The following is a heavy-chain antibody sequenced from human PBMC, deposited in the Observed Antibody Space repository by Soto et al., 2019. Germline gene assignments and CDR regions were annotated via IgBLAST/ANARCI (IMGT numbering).Heavy chain of an antibody. CDR1: GFSLSTSGVG. CDR2: IYWDDDK. J-gene: IGHJ5*02. Sequence: SGPTLVNPTQTLTLTCTFSGFSLSTSGVGVGWIRQPPGKALEWLALIYWDDDKRYSPSLKSRLTITKDTSKNQVVLTMTNMDPVDTATYYCAHSRGEYSSGWYFPGGAFDPWGQGTLVTVSS. CDR3: AHSRGEYSSGWYFPGGAFDP. D-gene: IGHD6-19*01. V-gene: IGHV2-5*02.